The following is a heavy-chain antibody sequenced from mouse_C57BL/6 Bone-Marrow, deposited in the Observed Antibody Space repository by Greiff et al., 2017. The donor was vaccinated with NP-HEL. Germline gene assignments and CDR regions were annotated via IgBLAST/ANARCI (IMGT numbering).Heavy chain of an antibody. CDR1: GYTFTSYG. CDR3: ARRLYYDYDDWYFDV. CDR2: IYPRSGNT. D-gene: IGHD2-4*01. V-gene: IGHV1-81*01. Sequence: QVQLQQSGAELARPGASVKLSCKASGYTFTSYGISWVKQRTGQGLEWIGEIYPRSGNTYYNEKFKGKATLTADKSSSTAYMELRSLTSEDSAVYFCARRLYYDYDDWYFDVWGTGTTVTVSS. J-gene: IGHJ1*03.